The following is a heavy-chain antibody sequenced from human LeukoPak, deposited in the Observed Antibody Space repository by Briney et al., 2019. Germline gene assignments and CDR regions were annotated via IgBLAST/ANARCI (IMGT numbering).Heavy chain of an antibody. V-gene: IGHV4-34*01. Sequence: SETLSLTCAVYGGSFSGYYWSWIRQPPGKGLEWIGEINHSGSTNYNPSLKSRVTISVDTSKNQFSLKLSSVTAADTAVYYCARADCTDGLCCKFYFDFWGQGTLVTVSS. D-gene: IGHD2-8*01. J-gene: IGHJ4*02. CDR3: ARADCTDGLCCKFYFDF. CDR1: GGSFSGYY. CDR2: INHSGST.